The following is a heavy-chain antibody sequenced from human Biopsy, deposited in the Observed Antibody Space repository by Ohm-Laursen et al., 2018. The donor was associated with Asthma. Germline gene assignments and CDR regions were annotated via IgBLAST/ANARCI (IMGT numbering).Heavy chain of an antibody. CDR3: ARAVDYSHYYGIDV. Sequence: AVAVKVACKTSGYTFNSAVITWVRQAPGQGLEWMGWISVYNGNTKVAQKLQDRVTMITDTSTSTAYMELRSLRSDDTAVYFCARAVDYSHYYGIDVWGQGTTVTVS. CDR1: GYTFNSAV. D-gene: IGHD3-10*01. CDR2: ISVYNGNT. J-gene: IGHJ6*02. V-gene: IGHV1-18*01.